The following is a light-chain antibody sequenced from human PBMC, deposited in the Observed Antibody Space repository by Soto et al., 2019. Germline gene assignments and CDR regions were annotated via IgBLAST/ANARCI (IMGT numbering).Light chain of an antibody. J-gene: IGKJ4*01. V-gene: IGKV3-20*01. CDR2: GAS. Sequence: EVVLTQSPGTLSLSPGERATLSCRASQSVCSNYLAWYQQKTAQAPRLLIYGASTRAPGIPDRFSGGGSGTDFTLTISRLEPEDFAVYYCQQFSSSPLTFGGGTKVDIK. CDR1: QSVCSNY. CDR3: QQFSSSPLT.